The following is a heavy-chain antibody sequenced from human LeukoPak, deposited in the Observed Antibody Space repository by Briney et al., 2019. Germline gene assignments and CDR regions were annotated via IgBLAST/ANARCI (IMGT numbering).Heavy chain of an antibody. CDR3: ARDEDYGDYSVPSPN. CDR1: GFTFSSYS. J-gene: IGHJ4*02. D-gene: IGHD4-17*01. Sequence: RTGGSLRLSCAASGFTFSSYSMNWVRQAPGKGLEWVSSISSSSSYIYYADSVKGRFTISRDNAKNSLYLQMNSLRAEDTAVYYCARDEDYGDYSVPSPNWGQGTLVTVSS. V-gene: IGHV3-21*01. CDR2: ISSSSSYI.